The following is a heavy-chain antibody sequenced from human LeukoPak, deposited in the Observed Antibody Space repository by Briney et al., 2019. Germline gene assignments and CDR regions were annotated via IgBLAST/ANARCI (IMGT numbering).Heavy chain of an antibody. Sequence: GGALRPSCAASGFTFSSYSMDWVRQAPGKGLEWVSSISSSSSYIYYADSVKGRFTISRDNAKNSLYLQMNSLRAKDTAVYYCARKKKKTPGPNIQAGDVHFDYWGQGTLVTVSS. J-gene: IGHJ4*02. V-gene: IGHV3-21*01. CDR1: GFTFSSYS. CDR3: ARKKKKTPGPNIQAGDVHFDY. D-gene: IGHD2-21*02. CDR2: ISSSSSYI.